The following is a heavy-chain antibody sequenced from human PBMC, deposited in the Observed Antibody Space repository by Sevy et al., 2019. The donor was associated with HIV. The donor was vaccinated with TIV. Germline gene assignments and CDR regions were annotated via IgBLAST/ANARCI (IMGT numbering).Heavy chain of an antibody. Sequence: GGSLRLSCAASGFTFSSYGMHWVRQAPGKGLEWVAVIWYDGSNKYHADSVKGRFIISRDNSKNTLYLQMNSLRAEATAVYYGARGITMGRGVTQRGMDVWGQGTTVTVSS. CDR2: IWYDGSNK. V-gene: IGHV3-33*01. D-gene: IGHD3-10*01. CDR1: GFTFSSYG. CDR3: ARGITMGRGVTQRGMDV. J-gene: IGHJ6*02.